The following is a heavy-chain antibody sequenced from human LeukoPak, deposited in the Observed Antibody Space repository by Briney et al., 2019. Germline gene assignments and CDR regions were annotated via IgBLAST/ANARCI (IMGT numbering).Heavy chain of an antibody. J-gene: IGHJ1*01. CDR2: ISGSAEST. Sequence: GGSLRLSCAASGFTFSDYAMSWVRQAPGRGLEWASTISGSAESTYYADSVKGRFIVSRDNSKDTLHLQMSSLRAGDTAVYYCAKAAARDYFEHWGQGTLVTVSS. CDR3: AKAAARDYFEH. V-gene: IGHV3-23*01. CDR1: GFTFSDYA. D-gene: IGHD2-15*01.